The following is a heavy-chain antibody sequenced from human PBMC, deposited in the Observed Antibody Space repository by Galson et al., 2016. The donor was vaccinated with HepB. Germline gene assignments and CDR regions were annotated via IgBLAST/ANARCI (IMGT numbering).Heavy chain of an antibody. D-gene: IGHD5-24*01. J-gene: IGHJ4*02. CDR1: GFSFNDY. V-gene: IGHV3-11*03. Sequence: SLRLSCAASGFSFNDYMSWIRQAPGKGPEWLSYISYGSSYTYYADSVKGRFTISRDNAKKSLYLQMNSLRPEDTAVYFCASGGGYKSYFRYWGQGTLVTVSS. CDR3: ASGGGYKSYFRY. CDR2: ISYGSSYT.